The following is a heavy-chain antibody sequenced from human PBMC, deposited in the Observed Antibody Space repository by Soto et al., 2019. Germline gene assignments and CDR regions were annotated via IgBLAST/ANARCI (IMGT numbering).Heavy chain of an antibody. V-gene: IGHV1-24*01. CDR3: ATARPGVAAVVPDAFDI. J-gene: IGHJ3*02. D-gene: IGHD6-13*01. CDR2: FDPEDGET. Sequence: VASVKVSCKVSGYTLTELSMHWVRQAPGKGLEWMGGFDPEDGETIYAQKFQGRVTMTEDTSTDTAYMELSSLRSEDTAVYYCATARPGVAAVVPDAFDIWGQGTMVTVSS. CDR1: GYTLTELS.